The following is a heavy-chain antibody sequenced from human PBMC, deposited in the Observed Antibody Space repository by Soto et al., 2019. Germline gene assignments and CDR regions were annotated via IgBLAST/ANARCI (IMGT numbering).Heavy chain of an antibody. CDR1: GYIVTRSG. CDR3: ARGGGAYDV. J-gene: IGHJ3*01. V-gene: IGHV1-18*01. CDR2: ISEYGDS. Sequence: QVQLVQSGAEVKRPGATVKVSCKASGYIVTRSGINWLRQAPGQGLEWMGCISEYGDSNYSETLQDRVSLTTETYTNTAYMELRSLGSDDTGVYYCARGGGAYDVWGQGTRITVSS.